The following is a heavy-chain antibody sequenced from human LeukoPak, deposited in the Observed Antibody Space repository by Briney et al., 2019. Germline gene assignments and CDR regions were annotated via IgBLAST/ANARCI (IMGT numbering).Heavy chain of an antibody. V-gene: IGHV3-11*01. CDR3: ARARGPGNRGYENGFAY. CDR2: ISSTGSTI. D-gene: IGHD5-12*01. Sequence: AGGPLRLSCAASGFTFSDFYVSWIRQPPGKGLEWLSHISSTGSTIYYADSVKGRFITSKDNGRNSVYLEMNNLRVEDTAVYYCARARGPGNRGYENGFAYWGQGSLVTVSS. J-gene: IGHJ4*02. CDR1: GFTFSDFY.